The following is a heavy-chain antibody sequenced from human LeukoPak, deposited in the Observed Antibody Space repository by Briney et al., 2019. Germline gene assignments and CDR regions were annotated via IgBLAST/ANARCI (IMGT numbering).Heavy chain of an antibody. CDR3: ARDSDWLLFDY. V-gene: IGHV3-74*01. CDR2: IHREGTTT. CDR1: GFTFSAYW. J-gene: IGHJ4*02. Sequence: GGSLRLSCAASGFTFSAYWMHWVRQVPGKGLVWVSRIHREGTTTIYADSVKGRFTISRDDGKNTLYLHMNSLRADDTAVYYCARDSDWLLFDYWGQGTLVTVSS. D-gene: IGHD3-9*01.